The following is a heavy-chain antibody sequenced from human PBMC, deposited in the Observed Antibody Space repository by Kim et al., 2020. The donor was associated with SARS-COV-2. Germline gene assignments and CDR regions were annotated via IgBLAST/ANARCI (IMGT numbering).Heavy chain of an antibody. CDR1: GGTFSSYA. V-gene: IGHV1-69*04. CDR3: ARDRDYDSSGKLRSGAFDI. CDR2: IIPILGIA. D-gene: IGHD3-22*01. J-gene: IGHJ3*02. Sequence: SVKVSCKASGGTFSSYAISWVRQAPGQGLEWMGRIIPILGIANYAQKFQGRVTITADKSTSTAYMELSSLRSEDTAVYYCARDRDYDSSGKLRSGAFDIWGQGTMVTVSS.